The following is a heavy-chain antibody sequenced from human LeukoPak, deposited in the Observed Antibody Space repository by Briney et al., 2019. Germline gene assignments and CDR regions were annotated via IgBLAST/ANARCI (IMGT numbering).Heavy chain of an antibody. Sequence: SETLSLTCAVYGGPFSGYYWSWIRQPPGKGLEWIGEINHSGNTDYNPSLKSRVTISVDTSKNQFSLKLSSVTAADTAVYYCASCLSYYYDTSGHQVRDAFDIWGQGTMVTVSS. D-gene: IGHD3-22*01. V-gene: IGHV4-34*01. CDR2: INHSGNT. CDR1: GGPFSGYY. CDR3: ASCLSYYYDTSGHQVRDAFDI. J-gene: IGHJ3*02.